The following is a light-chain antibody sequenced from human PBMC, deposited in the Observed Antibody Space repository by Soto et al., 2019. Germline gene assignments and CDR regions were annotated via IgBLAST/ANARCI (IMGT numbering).Light chain of an antibody. V-gene: IGKV3-11*01. Sequence: EIVLTQSPATLSLSPGERATLSCRASQSVSSYLAWYQQKPGQAPRLLIYDASNRATGIPARFSGSGSGTGFTITISSLEPEDFAVYYCQQRSNWITFGQGTRLEIK. CDR1: QSVSSY. J-gene: IGKJ5*01. CDR3: QQRSNWIT. CDR2: DAS.